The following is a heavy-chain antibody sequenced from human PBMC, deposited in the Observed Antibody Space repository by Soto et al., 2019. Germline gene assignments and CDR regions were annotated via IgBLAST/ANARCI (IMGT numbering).Heavy chain of an antibody. CDR2: IYPGDSDT. V-gene: IGHV5-51*01. D-gene: IGHD2-15*01. CDR1: GYSFTSYW. Sequence: GEALKISCKGSGYSFTSYWIGWVRQMPGKGLEWMGIIYPGDSDTRYSPSFQGQVTISADKSTNTAYLQWSSLKASDTAMYYCERPGRLLTSVWFFDYWGQGTLVNVSS. J-gene: IGHJ4*02. CDR3: ERPGRLLTSVWFFDY.